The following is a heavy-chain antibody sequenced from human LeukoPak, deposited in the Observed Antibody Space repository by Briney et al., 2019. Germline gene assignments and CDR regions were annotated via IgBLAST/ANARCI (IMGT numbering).Heavy chain of an antibody. J-gene: IGHJ4*02. CDR1: GFTFSNYC. CDR3: AKYGAPGWSGYLDY. Sequence: WGSLRLSCAASGFTFSNYCVTWVRQAPGKALEWVSSISGSGDSTYYADSVKGRFTISRDNSKNTLYLQMNSLRVEDTAIYYCAKYGAPGWSGYLDYWGQGTLVTVSS. CDR2: ISGSGDST. V-gene: IGHV3-23*01. D-gene: IGHD4/OR15-4a*01.